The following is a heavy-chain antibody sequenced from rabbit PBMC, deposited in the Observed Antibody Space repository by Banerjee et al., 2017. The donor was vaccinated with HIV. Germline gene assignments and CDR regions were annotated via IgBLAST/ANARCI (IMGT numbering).Heavy chain of an antibody. CDR1: GFSFSSSYW. D-gene: IGHD4-2*01. CDR2: IYAGSSGST. Sequence: QEQLEESGGDLVKPEGSLTLTCTASGFSFSSSYWICWVRQAPGKGLEWIACIYAGSSGSTYYASWAKGRFTISKTSSTTVTLQMTSLTAADTATYFCARKGVYAGSTSYTRLDLWGQGTLVTVS. V-gene: IGHV1S45*01. CDR3: ARKGVYAGSTSYTRLDL. J-gene: IGHJ3*01.